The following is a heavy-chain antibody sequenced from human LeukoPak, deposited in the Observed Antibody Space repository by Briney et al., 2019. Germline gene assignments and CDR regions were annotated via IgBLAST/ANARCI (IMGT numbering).Heavy chain of an antibody. D-gene: IGHD1-26*01. Sequence: GGSLRLSCAASGFTFSSYAMHWVRQAPGKGLEYVSAISSNGGSTYYANSVKGRFTISRDNAKNSLYLQMNSLRAEDTAVYYCARGGLLPYFDYWGQGTLVTVSS. J-gene: IGHJ4*02. V-gene: IGHV3-64*01. CDR2: ISSNGGST. CDR1: GFTFSSYA. CDR3: ARGGLLPYFDY.